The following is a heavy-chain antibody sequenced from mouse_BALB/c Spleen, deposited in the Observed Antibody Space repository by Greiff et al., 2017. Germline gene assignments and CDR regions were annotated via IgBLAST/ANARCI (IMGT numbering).Heavy chain of an antibody. CDR3: TRGAQTGNYFDY. J-gene: IGHJ2*01. CDR1: GFTFSSYT. Sequence: EVQLVESGGGLVKPGGSLKLSCAASGFTFSSYTMSWVRQTPEKRLEWVATISSGGSYTYYPDSVKGRFTISRDNAKNTLYLQMSSLKSEDTAMYYCTRGAQTGNYFDYWGQGTTLTVSS. CDR2: ISSGGSYT. V-gene: IGHV5-6-4*01. D-gene: IGHD4-1*01.